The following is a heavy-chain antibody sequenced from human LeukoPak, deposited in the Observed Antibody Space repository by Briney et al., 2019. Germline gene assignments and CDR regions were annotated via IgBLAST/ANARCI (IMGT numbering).Heavy chain of an antibody. CDR3: ARFSLYDNSGFYSWLFDF. D-gene: IGHD3-22*01. CDR2: IQQDGSAK. J-gene: IGHJ4*02. Sequence: GGSLRLSCAASGFTFSTSWMSWVRQAPGKGLEWVANIQQDGSAKYYVDSVKGRFTISRDNAKNSLYLQMNSLRAEDTAVYYCARFSLYDNSGFYSWLFDFWGQGTLVTVSS. CDR1: GFTFSTSW. V-gene: IGHV3-7*01.